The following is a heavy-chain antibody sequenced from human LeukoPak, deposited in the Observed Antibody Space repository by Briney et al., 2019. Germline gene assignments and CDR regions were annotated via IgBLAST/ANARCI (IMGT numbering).Heavy chain of an antibody. CDR2: ISSSGSTI. J-gene: IGHJ3*02. CDR1: AFTFSDYY. V-gene: IGHV3-11*01. D-gene: IGHD4-17*01. Sequence: PGGSLRLSCAASAFTFSDYYMSWIRQAQGKGMEWVSYISSSGSTIYYADSVKGRFTISRDNAKNSPYLQMNSLRAEDTAVYYCARPWGYGDYDHDAFDIWGQGTMVTVSS. CDR3: ARPWGYGDYDHDAFDI.